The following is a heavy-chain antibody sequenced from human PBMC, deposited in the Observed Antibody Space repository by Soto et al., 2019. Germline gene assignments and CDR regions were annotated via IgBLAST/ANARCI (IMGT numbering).Heavy chain of an antibody. Sequence: ASAKVTCKASGDTLSSYGIHWARQAPGQGLQWMGWINTGNGNTKYSQKFQGRVTFTRDTSASTAYMDLSSLRSEDTAVYYRARDYGGKYDPWGQGPLVTVSS. V-gene: IGHV1-3*04. D-gene: IGHD4-17*01. CDR3: ARDYGGKYDP. J-gene: IGHJ5*02. CDR2: INTGNGNT. CDR1: GDTLSSYG.